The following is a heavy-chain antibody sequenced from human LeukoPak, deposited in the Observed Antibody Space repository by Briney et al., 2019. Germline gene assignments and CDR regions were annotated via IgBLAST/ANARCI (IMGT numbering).Heavy chain of an antibody. CDR2: IYSAGNT. CDR1: GFTYTDYS. J-gene: IGHJ5*02. D-gene: IGHD2/OR15-2a*01. Sequence: GGSLRLSCSASGFTYTDYSMSWVRQAPGKGLEWVSVIYSAGNTYYADSVTGPFTISRDTSTNPLFLQMDSLRAEHTAIYYCARAREYLAVDLWGQGTQVTVSS. V-gene: IGHV3-66*02. CDR3: ARAREYLAVDL.